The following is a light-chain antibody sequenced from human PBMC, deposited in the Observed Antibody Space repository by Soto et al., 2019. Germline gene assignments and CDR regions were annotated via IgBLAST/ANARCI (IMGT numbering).Light chain of an antibody. CDR1: QSVSGSY. V-gene: IGKV3-20*01. J-gene: IGKJ2*01. CDR3: LQYGSSPPAYT. Sequence: ESVLTQSPGTLSLSPGDRATLSCRASQSVSGSYLAWYQQKPGQAPRLLIYGASSRATGIPDGFSGSGSGTDFPIPINRLEPEDFAVYYCLQYGSSPPAYTFGQGTKLEIK. CDR2: GAS.